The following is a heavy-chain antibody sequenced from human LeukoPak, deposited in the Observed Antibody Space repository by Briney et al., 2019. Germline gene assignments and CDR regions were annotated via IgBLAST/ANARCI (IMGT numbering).Heavy chain of an antibody. CDR1: GYTFTSYG. CDR3: ASDLLWFGELLDDY. CDR2: ISAYNGNT. J-gene: IGHJ4*02. D-gene: IGHD3-10*01. V-gene: IGHV1-18*01. Sequence: GASVKVSCKASGYTFTSYGVSWVRQAPGQGLEWMGWISAYNGNTNYAQKLQGRVAMTTDTSTSTAYMELRSLRSDDTAVYYCASDLLWFGELLDDYWGQGTLVTVSS.